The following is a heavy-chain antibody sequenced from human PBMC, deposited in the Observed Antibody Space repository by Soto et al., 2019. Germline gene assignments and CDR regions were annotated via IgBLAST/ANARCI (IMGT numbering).Heavy chain of an antibody. CDR1: GVTLTIYS. J-gene: IGHJ4*02. V-gene: IGHV3-21*01. CDR2: ISSTTNYI. CDR3: ARESEDLTSNFDF. Sequence: PGWSLRLACAASGVTLTIYSMDWVRQAQGKGLEWVSSISSTTNYIYYANSMKGRFTVSRDNAKNSVYLEMNSLSDEDTAVYYCARESEDLTSNFDFWGQGTLVTVSS.